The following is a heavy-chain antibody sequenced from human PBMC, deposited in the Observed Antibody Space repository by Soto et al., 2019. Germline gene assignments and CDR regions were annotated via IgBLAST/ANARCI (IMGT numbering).Heavy chain of an antibody. V-gene: IGHV4-34*01. D-gene: IGHD1-7*01. Sequence: PSETLSLTCAVYGGSFSGYYWSWIRQPPGKGLEWIGEINHSGSTNYNPSLKSRVTISVDTSKNQFSLKLSSVTAADTAVYYCAGTNSLQWYYMDVWDKGTTVTVSS. J-gene: IGHJ6*03. CDR3: AGTNSLQWYYMDV. CDR2: INHSGST. CDR1: GGSFSGYY.